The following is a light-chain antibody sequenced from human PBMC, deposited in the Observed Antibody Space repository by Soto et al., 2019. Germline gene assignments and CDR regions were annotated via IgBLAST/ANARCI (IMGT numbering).Light chain of an antibody. V-gene: IGLV2-14*01. CDR3: SSYTSSGTYV. Sequence: QSVLTQPASVSGSPGQSIAISCTGTSSDVGGYNYVSWYQQHSGKAPKLMIYDVSNRPSGVSNRFSGSKSGNTASLTISGLQAEDEADYYCSSYTSSGTYVFGTGTKVTVL. CDR2: DVS. CDR1: SSDVGGYNY. J-gene: IGLJ1*01.